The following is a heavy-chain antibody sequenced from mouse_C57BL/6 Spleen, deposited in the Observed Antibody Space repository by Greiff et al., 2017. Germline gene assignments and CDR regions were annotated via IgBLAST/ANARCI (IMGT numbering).Heavy chain of an antibody. CDR3: ARGDYDYDNAMDD. Sequence: VQLQQSGPELVKPGASVKISCKASGYAFSSSWMNWVKQRPGKGLEWIGRIYPGDGDTNYNGKFKGKATLTADKSSSTAYMQLSSLTSEDSAVYFCARGDYDYDNAMDDWGQGTSVTVSS. V-gene: IGHV1-82*01. D-gene: IGHD2-4*01. J-gene: IGHJ4*01. CDR2: IYPGDGDT. CDR1: GYAFSSSW.